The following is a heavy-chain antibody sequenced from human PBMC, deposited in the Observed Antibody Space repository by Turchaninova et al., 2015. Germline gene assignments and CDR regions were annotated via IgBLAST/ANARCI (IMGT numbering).Heavy chain of an antibody. CDR3: ARGGAAAGMTPHFDY. Sequence: QVQPQPWGAGLLKPSATLSLTCAVYGGSFSGYYWNWIRQPPGKGLEWIGEINQSGSTNYNPSLKSRVTISVDTSKNQFSLTLSSVTAADTAVYYCARGGAAAGMTPHFDYWGQGTLVTVSS. D-gene: IGHD6-13*01. J-gene: IGHJ4*02. V-gene: IGHV4-34*01. CDR1: GGSFSGYY. CDR2: INQSGST.